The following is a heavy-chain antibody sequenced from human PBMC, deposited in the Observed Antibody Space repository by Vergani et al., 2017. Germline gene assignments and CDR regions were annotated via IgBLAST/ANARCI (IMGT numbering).Heavy chain of an antibody. J-gene: IGHJ5*02. CDR2: IYYSGST. Sequence: QLQLQQSGPGLVKPSATLSLTCSVSGASIRSSNYYWGWIRQPPGKGLGWIASIYYSGSTYYNPSLKSRVTISVDTSKNQFSLKLSSVTAAYTAVYFCARHSTVEWLVKLGWIDPWGQGILVTVSS. D-gene: IGHD6-19*01. V-gene: IGHV4-39*01. CDR3: ARHSTVEWLVKLGWIDP. CDR1: GASIRSSNYY.